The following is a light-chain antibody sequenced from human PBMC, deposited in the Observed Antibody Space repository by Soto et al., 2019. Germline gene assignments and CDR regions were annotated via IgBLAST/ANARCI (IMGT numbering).Light chain of an antibody. CDR3: NSYGSSNTVV. V-gene: IGLV2-8*01. CDR1: SSDVGGYNY. Sequence: QSALTQPPSASGSPGQSVTISCTGSSSDVGGYNYVSWYQQHPGKAPKLMIYEVSKRPSGVPVRLSGSKSGNTASLTVSGLQAEDEADYYCNSYGSSNTVVFGGGTKLTVL. CDR2: EVS. J-gene: IGLJ2*01.